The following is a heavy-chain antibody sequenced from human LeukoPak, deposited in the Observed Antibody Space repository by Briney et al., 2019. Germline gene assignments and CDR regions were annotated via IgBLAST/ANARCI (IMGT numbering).Heavy chain of an antibody. CDR3: ARDGEFPDYDFWSGPLNWFDP. D-gene: IGHD3-3*01. J-gene: IGHJ5*02. V-gene: IGHV1-18*01. CDR2: ISAYNGNT. CDR1: GYTFTSYG. Sequence: ASVKVSCKASGYTFTSYGTSWVRQAPGQGLEWMGWISAYNGNTNYAQKLQGRVTMTTDTSTSTAYMELRSLRSDDTAVYYCARDGEFPDYDFWSGPLNWFDPWGQGTLVTVSS.